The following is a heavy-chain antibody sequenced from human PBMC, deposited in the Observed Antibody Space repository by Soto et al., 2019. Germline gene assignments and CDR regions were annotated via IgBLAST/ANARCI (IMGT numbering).Heavy chain of an antibody. D-gene: IGHD2-21*02. V-gene: IGHV4-34*01. Sequence: PSETLSLTCAVYGGSFSGYYWSWIRQPPGKGLEWIGEINHSGSTNYNPSLKSRVTISVDTSKNQFSLKLSSVTAADTAVYYCARGNDLHFDYWGQGTLVTVSS. J-gene: IGHJ4*02. CDR1: GGSFSGYY. CDR3: ARGNDLHFDY. CDR2: INHSGST.